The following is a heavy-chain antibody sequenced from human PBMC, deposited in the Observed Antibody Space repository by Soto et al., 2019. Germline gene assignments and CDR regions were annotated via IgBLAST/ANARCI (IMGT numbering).Heavy chain of an antibody. V-gene: IGHV1-69*01. CDR1: GGTFSSYA. CDR2: IIPSSDTT. CDR3: ARSQGSSTSLEIYYYYYYGMDV. D-gene: IGHD2-2*01. Sequence: QVQLVQSGAEVKKPGSSVKVSCKASGGTFSSYAISWVRQAPGQGLEWMGGIIPSSDTTNYAQKFQGRVTITADEFTSTAYMELSSLRSEDTAVYYCARSQGSSTSLEIYYYYYYGMDVWGQGTTVTVSS. J-gene: IGHJ6*02.